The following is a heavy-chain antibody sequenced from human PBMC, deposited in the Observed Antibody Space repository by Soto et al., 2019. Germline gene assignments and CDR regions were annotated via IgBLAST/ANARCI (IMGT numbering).Heavy chain of an antibody. CDR1: GFTFSAYY. D-gene: IGHD5-12*01. V-gene: IGHV3-11*01. Sequence: GSLRLSCAASGFTFSAYYMSWIRQAPGKGLEWISYISNSGTTIFYADSVKGRFTISRDNAKNSLYLQMNSLRAEDTAVYYCASSIRGHNGYDSHAFDIWGKGTMVTVSS. J-gene: IGHJ3*02. CDR3: ASSIRGHNGYDSHAFDI. CDR2: ISNSGTTI.